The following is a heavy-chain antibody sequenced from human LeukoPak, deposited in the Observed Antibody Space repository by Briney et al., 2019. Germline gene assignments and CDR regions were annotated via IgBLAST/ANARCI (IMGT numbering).Heavy chain of an antibody. J-gene: IGHJ6*02. Sequence: GGSLRLSCAASGFTFSSYNMNWVRQAPGKGLEWVSYISSGSSTMYYADSVKGRFTISRDNVKNSLYLQMNSLGDEDTAVYYCARERGLCTNGVCPYHNYGMDVWGQGTTVTVPS. CDR2: ISSGSSTM. D-gene: IGHD2-8*01. CDR3: ARERGLCTNGVCPYHNYGMDV. CDR1: GFTFSSYN. V-gene: IGHV3-48*02.